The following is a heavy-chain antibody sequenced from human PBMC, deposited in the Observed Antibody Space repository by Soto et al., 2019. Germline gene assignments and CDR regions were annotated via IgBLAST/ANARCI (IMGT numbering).Heavy chain of an antibody. CDR3: AKDPHYYDSSGYSDY. Sequence: EVQLLESGGGLVQPGGSLRLSCAASGFTFSSYAMSWVRQAPGKGLEWVSAISGSGGSTYYADSVKGRFTISRDNSKNTLYLQINSLRAEDTAVYYCAKDPHYYDSSGYSDYWGQGTLVTVSS. CDR2: ISGSGGST. CDR1: GFTFSSYA. J-gene: IGHJ4*02. V-gene: IGHV3-23*01. D-gene: IGHD3-22*01.